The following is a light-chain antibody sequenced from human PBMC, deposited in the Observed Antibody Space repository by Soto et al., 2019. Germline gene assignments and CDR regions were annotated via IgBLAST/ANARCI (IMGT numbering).Light chain of an antibody. J-gene: IGLJ2*01. CDR2: NTN. CDR1: SDSVSASHS. CDR3: VLCMRSGISV. Sequence: QTVVTQEPSFSVSPGGSVTLTCGLSSDSVSASHSPSWYQQTPGQAPRTLIYNTNTRSSGVPDRFSGSILGNRAALTITGAQADDEYDYYCVLCMRSGISVFGGGTKLTVL. V-gene: IGLV8-61*01.